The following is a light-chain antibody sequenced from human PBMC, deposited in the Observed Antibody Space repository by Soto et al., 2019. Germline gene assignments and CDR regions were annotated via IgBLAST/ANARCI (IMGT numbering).Light chain of an antibody. CDR3: QCFDSSLSGWV. V-gene: IGLV1-40*01. CDR2: DKN. J-gene: IGLJ3*02. Sequence: QSVLTQPPSVSGAPGQRVTISCTGSSSNIGAGYDVHWYQQLPGTAPKVLIYDKNSRPSRVPDRFADSKSGTSASLAISSLQADDEANYYCQCFDSSLSGWVFGGGTKLTVL. CDR1: SSNIGAGYD.